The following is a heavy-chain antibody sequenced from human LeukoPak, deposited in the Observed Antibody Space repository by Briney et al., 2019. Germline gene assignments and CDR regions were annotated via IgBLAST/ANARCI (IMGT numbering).Heavy chain of an antibody. J-gene: IGHJ4*02. CDR3: ARQAGFCSGTSCYFYFDL. CDR1: GVSIRTSTNY. V-gene: IGHV4-39*01. Sequence: SESLSLTRNVSGVSIRTSTNYWGWIRQPPGQGLEWIGTIYYSGNTYYNPSLKSRLSISVDTSKNHFSLRLGSVTAAYTAIYYCARQAGFCSGTSCYFYFDLWGQGTLVTVSS. CDR2: IYYSGNT. D-gene: IGHD2-15*01.